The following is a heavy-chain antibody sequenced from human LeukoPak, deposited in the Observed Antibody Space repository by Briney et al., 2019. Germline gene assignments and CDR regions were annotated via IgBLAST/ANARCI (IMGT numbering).Heavy chain of an antibody. D-gene: IGHD6-19*01. Sequence: SQTLSLTCAISGDSVSSKNGAWNWIRQSPSRGLEWLGRTYYRSKWYDEYADSVKGRVTISPDTSKNQFSLHVYSVTPEDTAVYYCARDLGTSGWYTFDFWGQGTLVTVSS. CDR2: TYYRSKWYD. CDR3: ARDLGTSGWYTFDF. CDR1: GDSVSSKNGA. V-gene: IGHV6-1*01. J-gene: IGHJ5*01.